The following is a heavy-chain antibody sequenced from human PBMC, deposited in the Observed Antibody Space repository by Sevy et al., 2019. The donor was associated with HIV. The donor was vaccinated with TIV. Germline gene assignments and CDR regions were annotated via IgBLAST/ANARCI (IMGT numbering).Heavy chain of an antibody. J-gene: IGHJ4*02. D-gene: IGHD2-21*01. V-gene: IGHV3-21*01. CDR2: ISSSSSYI. CDR3: ARDGYCGGDCYTYYFDY. Sequence: GESLKISCAASGFTFSSYSMNWVRQAPGKGLEWVSSISSSSSYIYYADSVKGRFTISRDNAKNSLYLQMNSLRAEDTAVYYCARDGYCGGDCYTYYFDYWGQGTLVTVSS. CDR1: GFTFSSYS.